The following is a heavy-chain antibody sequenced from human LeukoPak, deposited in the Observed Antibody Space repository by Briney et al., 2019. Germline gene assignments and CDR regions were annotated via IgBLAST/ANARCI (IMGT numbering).Heavy chain of an antibody. V-gene: IGHV5-51*01. J-gene: IGHJ5*02. CDR1: GYSFTSYW. CDR2: IYPGDSDT. D-gene: IGHD3-10*01. CDR3: ARLHITMFRGVISYLFDP. Sequence: GESLKISCKGSGYSFTSYWIGWVRQMPGKGLEWMRIIYPGDSDTRYSPSFQGQVTISADKSISTAYLQWSSLKVSDTAMYYCARLHITMFRGVISYLFDPWGQGTLVTVSS.